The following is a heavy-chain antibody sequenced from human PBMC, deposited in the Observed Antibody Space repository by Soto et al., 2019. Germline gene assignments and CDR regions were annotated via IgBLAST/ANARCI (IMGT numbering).Heavy chain of an antibody. CDR2: ISSDGSST. V-gene: IGHV3-74*01. CDR3: VRGRLNLDC. J-gene: IGHJ4*02. CDR1: GFTFSNYW. Sequence: EVQLVESGGGLVQPGKSLRLSCAASGFTFSNYWMHWVRQAPGKGLVWVSRISSDGSSTNYADSVKGRFTISRDNAKNTLYLQMNSLRAEDTAVYYCVRGRLNLDCWGQGTLVTVSS. D-gene: IGHD2-8*01.